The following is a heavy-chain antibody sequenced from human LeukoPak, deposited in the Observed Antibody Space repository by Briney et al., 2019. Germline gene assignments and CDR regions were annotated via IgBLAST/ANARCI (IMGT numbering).Heavy chain of an antibody. Sequence: GGSLRLSCAASGFTFSSYAMNWVRQAPGEGLEWVSTISDSGGSTYYADSVKGRFTISRDNSQNTLHLQMNSLRAEDTAVYYCAKGSAAAVVDYWGQGTLVTVSS. CDR3: AKGSAAAVVDY. V-gene: IGHV3-23*01. CDR1: GFTFSSYA. D-gene: IGHD2-15*01. J-gene: IGHJ4*02. CDR2: ISDSGGST.